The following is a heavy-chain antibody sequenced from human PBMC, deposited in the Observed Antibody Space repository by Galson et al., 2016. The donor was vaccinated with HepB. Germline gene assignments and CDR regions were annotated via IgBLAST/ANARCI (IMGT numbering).Heavy chain of an antibody. CDR1: GGSFSGYY. V-gene: IGHV4-34*01. CDR2: MNDSGSI. CDR3: ARKYPRDLRITIARGSRDAFDI. D-gene: IGHD3-10*01. J-gene: IGHJ3*02. Sequence: SETLSLTCTVYGGSFSGYYWTWIRQPPGKGLEWIGEMSDRGMNDSGSINHNPSLKSLVTMSVDASKSQFSLKFSSVTAADTAVYYCARKYPRDLRITIARGSRDAFDIWGQGTMVTVSS.